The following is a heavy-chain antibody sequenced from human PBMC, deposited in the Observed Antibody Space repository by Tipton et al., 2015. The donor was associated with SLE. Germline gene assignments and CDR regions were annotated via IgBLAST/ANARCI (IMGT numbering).Heavy chain of an antibody. J-gene: IGHJ6*02. CDR2: INHSGST. Sequence: TLSLTCAVYGGSFSGYYWSWIRQPPGKGLEWIGEINHSGSTNYNPSLKSRVTISVDTSKNQFSLKLSSVTAADTAVYYCARLRAGPLGELSPPYYYGMDVWGQGTTVTVSS. CDR3: ARLRAGPLGELSPPYYYGMDV. D-gene: IGHD3-16*02. V-gene: IGHV4-34*01. CDR1: GGSFSGYY.